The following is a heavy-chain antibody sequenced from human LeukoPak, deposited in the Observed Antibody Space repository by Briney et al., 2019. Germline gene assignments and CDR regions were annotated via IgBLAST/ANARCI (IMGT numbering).Heavy chain of an antibody. Sequence: GGSLRLSCAASGFTFSSYAMHWVRQAPGKGLEWVAVISYDGSNKYYADSVKGRFTISRDNSKNTLYLQMNSLRAEDTAVYYCARSHEGDILTGYYDYWGQGTLVTVSS. CDR1: GFTFSSYA. J-gene: IGHJ4*02. D-gene: IGHD3-9*01. CDR2: ISYDGSNK. CDR3: ARSHEGDILTGYYDY. V-gene: IGHV3-30-3*01.